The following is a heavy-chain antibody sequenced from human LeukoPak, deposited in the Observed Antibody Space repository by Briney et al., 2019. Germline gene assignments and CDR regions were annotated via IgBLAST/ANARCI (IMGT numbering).Heavy chain of an antibody. J-gene: IGHJ4*02. CDR3: ARGGGGGYYYVLDF. D-gene: IGHD3-22*01. Sequence: GGSLRLSCAASGFTFSTFWMSWVRQAPGKGLEWVANIKVDGSEKYYVDSMKGRFTVSRDNAKNSLYLQMDSLRAEDTAVFSCARGGGGGYYYVLDFWGQGTLVTVSS. CDR1: GFTFSTFW. CDR2: IKVDGSEK. V-gene: IGHV3-7*01.